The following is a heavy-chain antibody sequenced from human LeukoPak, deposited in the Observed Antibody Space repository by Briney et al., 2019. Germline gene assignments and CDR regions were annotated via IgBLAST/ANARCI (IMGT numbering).Heavy chain of an antibody. V-gene: IGHV1-2*02. CDR1: GYTFTGYY. CDR2: INPNSGGT. J-gene: IGHJ4*02. CDR3: ARDLSYSSSWYLGHLDY. D-gene: IGHD6-13*01. Sequence: ASVKVSCKASGYTFTGYYMHWVRQAPGQGLEWMGWINPNSGGTNYAQKFQGRVTMTRDTSISTAYTELSRLRSDDTAVYYCARDLSYSSSWYLGHLDYWGQGTLVTVSS.